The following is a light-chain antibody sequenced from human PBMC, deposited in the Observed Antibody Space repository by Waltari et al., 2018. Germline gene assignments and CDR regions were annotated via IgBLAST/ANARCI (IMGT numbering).Light chain of an antibody. CDR1: SSNIGDNYD. J-gene: IGLJ2*01. V-gene: IGLV1-40*01. CDR2: GNS. CDR3: QSYDSSLSAVV. Sequence: QSVLTQPPSVSGAPGQRVTISCTGSSSNIGDNYDVHWYQQLPGTAPKLLIYGNSNRPSGVPDRFSGSKSGTSASLAVTGLQAEDEADYYCQSYDSSLSAVVFGGGTKLTVL.